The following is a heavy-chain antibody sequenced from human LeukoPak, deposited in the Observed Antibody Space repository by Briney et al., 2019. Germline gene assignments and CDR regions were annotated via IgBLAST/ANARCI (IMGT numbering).Heavy chain of an antibody. CDR3: ARRDYALDAFDI. Sequence: GGSLRLSCAVSGFTSGFTFSRSWMAWVRQAPGKGLEWVANIKEDGSAKNYVDSVKGRFIISRENAKNSLYLQMNSLRAEDTAVYYCARRDYALDAFDIWGQGTMVTVSS. CDR1: GFTSGFTFSRSW. CDR2: IKEDGSAK. J-gene: IGHJ3*02. V-gene: IGHV3-7*01. D-gene: IGHD3-16*01.